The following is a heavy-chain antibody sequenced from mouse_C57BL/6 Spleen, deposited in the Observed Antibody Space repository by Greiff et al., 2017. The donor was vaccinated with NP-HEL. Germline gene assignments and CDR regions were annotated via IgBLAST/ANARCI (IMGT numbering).Heavy chain of an antibody. CDR3: ARHVSYGSSHWYFDV. D-gene: IGHD1-1*01. CDR1: GFTFSSYG. V-gene: IGHV5-6*01. CDR2: ISSGGSYT. J-gene: IGHJ1*03. Sequence: EVHLVESGGDLVKPGGSLKLSCAASGFTFSSYGMSWVRQTPDKRLEWVATISSGGSYTYYPDSVKGRFTISRDNAKNTLYLQMSSLKSEDTAMYYCARHVSYGSSHWYFDVWGTGTTVTVSS.